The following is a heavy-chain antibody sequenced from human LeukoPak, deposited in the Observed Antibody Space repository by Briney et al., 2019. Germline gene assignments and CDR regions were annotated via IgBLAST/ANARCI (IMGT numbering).Heavy chain of an antibody. J-gene: IGHJ4*02. D-gene: IGHD2-21*02. CDR1: GFTISGYW. Sequence: PGGSLRLSCAVSGFTISGYWMHWVRQAPGKGLVWVSRINGDGSITAYADSVKGRFTISRDNAKNTLYLQMNSLRAEDTAVYFCAREGSTDCHFDYWGQGTLVTVSS. CDR3: AREGSTDCHFDY. CDR2: INGDGSIT. V-gene: IGHV3-74*01.